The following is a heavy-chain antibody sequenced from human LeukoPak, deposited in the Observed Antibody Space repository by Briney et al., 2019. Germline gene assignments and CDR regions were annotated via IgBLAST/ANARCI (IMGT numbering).Heavy chain of an antibody. V-gene: IGHV6-1*01. CDR2: TYYRSKWYN. CDR3: ARSYCSSTTCYRKFDH. CDR1: GDSVSSNSVA. J-gene: IGHJ4*02. Sequence: SQTLSPTCAISGDSVSSNSVAWNWIRQSPSRGLEWLGRTYYRSKWYNDYAVSVKSRITINPDTSKNQFSLQLNSVTPEDTAVYFCARSYCSSTTCYRKFDHWGQGTLVTVSS. D-gene: IGHD2-2*02.